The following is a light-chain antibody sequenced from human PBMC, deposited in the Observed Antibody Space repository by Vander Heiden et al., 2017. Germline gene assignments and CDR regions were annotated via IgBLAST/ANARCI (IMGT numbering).Light chain of an antibody. Sequence: QSVLTQPPSASGTPGQRVTISCSGGSSNIGRNSVTWYQQLPATAPKLLIYSNDQRPSGVPDRVPGSKSGTSASLAISGLQSEDEADYYCASWDDSLNGWVFGGGTKLTVL. CDR2: SND. V-gene: IGLV1-44*01. CDR3: ASWDDSLNGWV. J-gene: IGLJ3*02. CDR1: SSNIGRNS.